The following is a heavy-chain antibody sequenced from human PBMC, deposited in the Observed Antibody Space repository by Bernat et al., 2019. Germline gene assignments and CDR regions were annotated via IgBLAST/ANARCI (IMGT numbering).Heavy chain of an antibody. V-gene: IGHV3-23*01. D-gene: IGHD3-3*01. CDR2: MNGGGGAT. J-gene: IGHJ4*02. Sequence: EVQLLESGGGLVQPGGSLRLSCAAAGFTFNSYAMSWVRQAPGKGLEWVLRMNGGGGATDYIDSVKGRFTIFRDSSKNTLYLQMSSLRAEDTAVYYCARDDAVGGGFLDYWGQGTLVTVSS. CDR3: ARDDAVGGGFLDY. CDR1: GFTFNSYA.